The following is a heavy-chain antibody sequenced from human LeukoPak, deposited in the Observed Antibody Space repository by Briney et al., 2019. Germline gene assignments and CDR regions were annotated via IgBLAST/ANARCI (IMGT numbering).Heavy chain of an antibody. CDR2: IGSSSSTI. CDR1: GFTFSSYS. V-gene: IGHV3-48*04. Sequence: GGSLRLSCAASGFTFSSYSMNWVRQAPGKGLEWVSYIGSSSSTIYYADSVKGRFTISRDNAKNSLYLQMNSLRAEDTAVYYCARGVIVGAYYFDYWGQGTLVTVSS. D-gene: IGHD1-26*01. J-gene: IGHJ4*02. CDR3: ARGVIVGAYYFDY.